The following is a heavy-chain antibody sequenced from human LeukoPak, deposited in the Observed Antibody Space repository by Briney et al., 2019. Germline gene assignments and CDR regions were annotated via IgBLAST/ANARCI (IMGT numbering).Heavy chain of an antibody. V-gene: IGHV4-34*01. J-gene: IGHJ4*02. D-gene: IGHD3-10*01. Sequence: ETLSLTCAVYGGSFSGYYWSWIRQPPGKGLEWIGEINHSGSTNYNPSLKSRVTISVDTSKNQFSLKLSSVTAADTAVYYCARHRGSITMVRGVRRVAHYFDYWGQGTLVTVSS. CDR3: ARHRGSITMVRGVRRVAHYFDY. CDR2: INHSGST. CDR1: GGSFSGYY.